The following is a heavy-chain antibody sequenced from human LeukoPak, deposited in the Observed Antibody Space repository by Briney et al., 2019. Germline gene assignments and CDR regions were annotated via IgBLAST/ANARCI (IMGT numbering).Heavy chain of an antibody. Sequence: SETLSLTCTVSDYSISSGYYWGWIRQPPGKGLEWIGSIYHSGSTYYNPSLKSRVTISVDTSKNQFSLKLSSVTAADTAVYYCARGSGLDAFDIWGQGTMVTVSS. D-gene: IGHD3-22*01. CDR2: IYHSGST. V-gene: IGHV4-38-2*02. CDR1: DYSISSGYY. CDR3: ARGSGLDAFDI. J-gene: IGHJ3*02.